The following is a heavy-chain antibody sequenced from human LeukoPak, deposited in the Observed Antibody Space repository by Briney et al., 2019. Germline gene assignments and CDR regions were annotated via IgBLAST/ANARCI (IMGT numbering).Heavy chain of an antibody. Sequence: SVKVSCKASGGTLRSYAISWVRQAPGQGLEWMGGIIPIFGSANYAQKFQGRVTITADESTSTAYMELSSLRSEDTAVYYCARDRGYCRSTSCYGNFDYWGQGTLVTVSS. V-gene: IGHV1-69*13. J-gene: IGHJ4*02. CDR2: IIPIFGSA. D-gene: IGHD2-2*01. CDR1: GGTLRSYA. CDR3: ARDRGYCRSTSCYGNFDY.